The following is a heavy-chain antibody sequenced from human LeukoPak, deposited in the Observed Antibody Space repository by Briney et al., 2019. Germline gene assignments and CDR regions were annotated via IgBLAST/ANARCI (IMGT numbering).Heavy chain of an antibody. CDR3: ARGIAAAPLWLPLGY. CDR2: IIPIFGTA. CDR1: GGTFSSYA. J-gene: IGHJ4*02. D-gene: IGHD6-13*01. Sequence: ASVKVSCKASGGTFSSYAISWVRQAPGQGLEWMGGIIPIFGTANYAQKFQGRVTITTDESTSTAYMELSRLRSDDTAVYYCARGIAAAPLWLPLGYWGQGTLVTVSS. V-gene: IGHV1-69*05.